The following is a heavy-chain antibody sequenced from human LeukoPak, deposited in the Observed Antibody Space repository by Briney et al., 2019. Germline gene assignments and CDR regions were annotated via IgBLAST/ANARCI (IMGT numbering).Heavy chain of an antibody. D-gene: IGHD2-8*01. CDR2: VDPEDGET. CDR3: TRHQGYCTNGVCYSTPGRGAVNYYMDV. CDR1: GYTFTDYY. J-gene: IGHJ6*03. Sequence: ASVKVSCKVSGYTFTDYYMHWVQQAPGKGLEWMGLVDPEDGETIYAEKFQGRVTITADTSTDTAYMELSSLRSEDTAVYYCTRHQGYCTNGVCYSTPGRGAVNYYMDVWGKGTTVTVSS. V-gene: IGHV1-69-2*01.